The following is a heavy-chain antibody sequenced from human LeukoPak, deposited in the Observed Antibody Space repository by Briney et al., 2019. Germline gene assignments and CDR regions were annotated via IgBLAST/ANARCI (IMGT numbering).Heavy chain of an antibody. Sequence: GGSLRLSCAASGFTFSSYWMSWVRQTPGKGLEWVANIKQDGSENYSVDSAKGRFTISRDNAKNSLYLQMNSLRAEDTAVYYCARDTDYYDSSAYYYGGVFDYWGQGTLVTVSS. CDR2: IKQDGSEN. J-gene: IGHJ4*02. CDR3: ARDTDYYDSSAYYYGGVFDY. V-gene: IGHV3-7*01. CDR1: GFTFSSYW. D-gene: IGHD3-22*01.